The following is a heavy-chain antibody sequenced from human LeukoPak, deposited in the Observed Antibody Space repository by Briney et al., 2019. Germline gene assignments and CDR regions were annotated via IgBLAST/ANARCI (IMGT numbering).Heavy chain of an antibody. CDR2: ISRSGSTI. CDR1: GFTFSSYE. J-gene: IGHJ4*02. CDR3: ARDQGGITMVRGVIIKGGYFDY. Sequence: GVSLRLSCAASGFTFSSYEMNWVRQAPGKGLEWVSYISRSGSTIYYADSVKGRFTISRDNAKNSLYLQMNSLRAEDTAVYYCARDQGGITMVRGVIIKGGYFDYWGQGTLVTVSS. D-gene: IGHD3-10*01. V-gene: IGHV3-48*03.